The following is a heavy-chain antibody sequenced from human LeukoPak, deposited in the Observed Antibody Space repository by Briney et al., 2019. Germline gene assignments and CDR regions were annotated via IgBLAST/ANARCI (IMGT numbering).Heavy chain of an antibody. CDR3: AKGTLGDYRAGPDY. D-gene: IGHD4-17*01. V-gene: IGHV3-43D*03. Sequence: GGSLRLSCAASGFTFDDYAMHWVRQAPGKGLEWVSFISWGGGSTYYADSVKGRFTISRDNSKNSLYLQMNSLRAEDTDLYYCAKGTLGDYRAGPDYWGRGTLVTVSS. CDR1: GFTFDDYA. J-gene: IGHJ4*02. CDR2: ISWGGGST.